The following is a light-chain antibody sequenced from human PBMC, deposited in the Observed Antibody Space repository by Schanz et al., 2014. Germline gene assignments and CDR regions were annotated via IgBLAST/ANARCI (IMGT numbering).Light chain of an antibody. V-gene: IGKV1-5*01. CDR2: DAS. CDR3: QQYNSSPYT. CDR1: QSISSW. Sequence: DIQMTQSPSTLSASVGDRVTITCRASQSISSWLAWYQQKPGKAPKLLIYDASSLESGVPSSFSGSGSGTEFTLTISSLQPDDSATYYCQQYNSSPYTFGQGTKLEIK. J-gene: IGKJ2*01.